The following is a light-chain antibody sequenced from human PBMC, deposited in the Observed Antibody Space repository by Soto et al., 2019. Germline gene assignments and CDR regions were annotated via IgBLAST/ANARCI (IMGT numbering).Light chain of an antibody. V-gene: IGLV2-23*02. CDR2: DVS. J-gene: IGLJ1*01. CDR1: TSDVGNYNL. CDR3: SSYAGSSSYV. Sequence: QSALTQPASVSGSPGQSITISCTGTTSDVGNYNLVSWFQQHPGKAPQLIIYDVSKRPAGISIRFSGSKSGNTASLTVSGLQAEDEADYYCSSYAGSSSYVFGTGTKVTVL.